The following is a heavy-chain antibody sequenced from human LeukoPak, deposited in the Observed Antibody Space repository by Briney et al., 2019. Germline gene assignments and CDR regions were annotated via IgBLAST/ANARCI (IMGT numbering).Heavy chain of an antibody. CDR2: IIPIFGTA. CDR1: GGTFSSYA. Sequence: GASVKVSCKASGGTFSSYAISWVRQAPGQGLEWMGVIIPIFGTANYAQKFQGRVTITADESTSTAYMELSSLRSEDTAEYYCAREKSLGDFWSGYSEYWGQGTLVTVSS. J-gene: IGHJ4*02. CDR3: AREKSLGDFWSGYSEY. V-gene: IGHV1-69*01. D-gene: IGHD3-3*01.